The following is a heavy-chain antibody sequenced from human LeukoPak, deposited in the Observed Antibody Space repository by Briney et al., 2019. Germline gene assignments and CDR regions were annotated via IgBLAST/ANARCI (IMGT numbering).Heavy chain of an antibody. Sequence: GGSLRLSCAASGFTFSSYAMHWVRQAPGKGLEWVAVISYDGSNKYYADSVKGRFTISRDNSKNTLYLQMNSLRAEGTAVYYCARDRLITMVRGPEGAFDIWGQGTMVTVSS. CDR2: ISYDGSNK. V-gene: IGHV3-30*04. CDR3: ARDRLITMVRGPEGAFDI. D-gene: IGHD3-10*01. J-gene: IGHJ3*02. CDR1: GFTFSSYA.